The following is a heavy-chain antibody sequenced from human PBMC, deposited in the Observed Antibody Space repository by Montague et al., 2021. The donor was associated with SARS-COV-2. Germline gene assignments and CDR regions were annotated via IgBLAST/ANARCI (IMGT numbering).Heavy chain of an antibody. D-gene: IGHD5-12*01. V-gene: IGHV4-39*02. CDR3: ARRGRKLLPVATTIGGFDI. CDR1: GGSISSYY. CDR2: IYDSGST. Sequence: SETLSLTCTVSGGSISSYYRSWIRQPPGKGLEWIGSIYDSGSTYYNPSLKSRVTISVDTSKNHFSLKLNSVTAADTAVYYCARRGRKLLPVATTIGGFDIWGQGTMVTVSS. J-gene: IGHJ3*02.